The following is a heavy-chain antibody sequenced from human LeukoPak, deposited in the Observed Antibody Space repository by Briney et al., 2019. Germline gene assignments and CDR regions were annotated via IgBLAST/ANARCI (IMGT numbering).Heavy chain of an antibody. CDR1: GFTFSSYA. Sequence: GSLRLSCAASGFTFSSYAMSWIRQPPGKGLEWIGEINHSGSTNYNPSLKSRVTISVDTSKNQFSLKLSSVTAADTAVYYCARYPEYSSSQYYYYYYGMDVWGQGTTVTVSS. CDR3: ARYPEYSSSQYYYYYYGMDV. CDR2: INHSGST. D-gene: IGHD6-6*01. J-gene: IGHJ6*02. V-gene: IGHV4-34*01.